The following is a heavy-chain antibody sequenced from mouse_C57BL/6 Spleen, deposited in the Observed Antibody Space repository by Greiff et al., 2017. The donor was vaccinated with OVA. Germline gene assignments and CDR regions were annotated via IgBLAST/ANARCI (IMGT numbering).Heavy chain of an antibody. Sequence: QVQLQQSGTELVKPGASVKLSCKASGYTFTSYWMHWVKQRPGQGLEWIGNINPSNGGTNYNEKFKSKATLTVDKSSSTDYMQLSSLTSEDSAVYYCARCYGYDDGFYYFDYWGQGTTRTVSS. CDR2: INPSNGGT. V-gene: IGHV1-53*01. CDR1: GYTFTSYW. J-gene: IGHJ2*01. D-gene: IGHD2-2*01. CDR3: ARCYGYDDGFYYFDY.